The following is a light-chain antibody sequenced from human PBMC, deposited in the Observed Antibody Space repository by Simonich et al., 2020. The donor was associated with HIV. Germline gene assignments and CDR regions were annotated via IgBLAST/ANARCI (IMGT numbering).Light chain of an antibody. Sequence: DIVMTQSPDSLAVSLGERATINCKSSQSVLYSSNNKNYLAWYQQQPGQPPQLLIYWESAREVGVPDRFSGSGSGTDFTLTISSLQTEDVALYYCQQYYSTPYTFGQGTKVEIK. J-gene: IGKJ2*01. CDR2: WES. V-gene: IGKV4-1*01. CDR3: QQYYSTPYT. CDR1: QSVLYSSNNKNY.